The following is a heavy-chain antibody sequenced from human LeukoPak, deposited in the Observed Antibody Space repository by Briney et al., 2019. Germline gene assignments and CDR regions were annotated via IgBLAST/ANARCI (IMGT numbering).Heavy chain of an antibody. CDR3: ARALSSGVSKGPWYFDL. Sequence: GASVKVSCKASGYTFTSYGISWVRQAPGQGLEWMGWISAYNGNTNYAQKLQGRVTMTTDTSTSTAYMELRSLRSEDTAVYYCARALSSGVSKGPWYFDLWGRGTLVTVSS. V-gene: IGHV1-18*01. D-gene: IGHD6-19*01. CDR2: ISAYNGNT. CDR1: GYTFTSYG. J-gene: IGHJ2*01.